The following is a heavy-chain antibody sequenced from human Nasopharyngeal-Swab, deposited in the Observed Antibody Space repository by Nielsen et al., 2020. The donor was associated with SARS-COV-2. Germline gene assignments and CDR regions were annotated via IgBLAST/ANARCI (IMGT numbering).Heavy chain of an antibody. Sequence: GGSLRLSCAASGFTFSSYAMTWVRQAPGKGLEWVSTISGSGGSTYYADSVKGRFTISRDNSKNTLYLQMNSLGAEDTAVYYCAKKTVGTYPFDYWGQGTLVTLSS. V-gene: IGHV3-23*01. J-gene: IGHJ4*02. D-gene: IGHD3-16*02. CDR3: AKKTVGTYPFDY. CDR2: ISGSGGST. CDR1: GFTFSSYA.